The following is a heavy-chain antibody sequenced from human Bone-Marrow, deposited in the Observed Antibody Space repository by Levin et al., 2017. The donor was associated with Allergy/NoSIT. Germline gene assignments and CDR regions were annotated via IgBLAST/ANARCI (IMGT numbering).Heavy chain of an antibody. CDR2: IWFDGSRQ. J-gene: IGHJ4*02. CDR1: GFTFSSYG. V-gene: IGHV3-33*01. D-gene: IGHD2-2*01. CDR3: ARDRASVPYQLDN. Sequence: GESLKISCGASGFTFSSYGMHWVRQAPGKGLEWVAVIWFDGSRQFYADSVKGRFNISRDNSKNSVYLQMNNLRAEDTAVYFCARDRASVPYQLDNWGQGTLVTVSS.